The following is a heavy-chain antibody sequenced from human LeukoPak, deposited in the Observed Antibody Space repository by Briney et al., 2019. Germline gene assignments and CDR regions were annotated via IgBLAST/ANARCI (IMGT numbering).Heavy chain of an antibody. J-gene: IGHJ4*02. Sequence: GGSLRLSCAASGFTFNDYYMTWIRQAPGKGLEWVSYISNSGITINYADSVKGRFTISRDNAKNSLYLQMNSLRAEDTAVYYCARRRYSGSSQHFDYWGQGTLVTVSS. CDR3: ARRRYSGSSQHFDY. CDR1: GFTFNDYY. CDR2: ISNSGITI. D-gene: IGHD1-26*01. V-gene: IGHV3-11*04.